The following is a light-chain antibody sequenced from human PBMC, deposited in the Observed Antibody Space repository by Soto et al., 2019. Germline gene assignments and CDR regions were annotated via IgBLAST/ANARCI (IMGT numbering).Light chain of an antibody. J-gene: IGKJ2*01. CDR2: DAS. CDR1: QTFGRTY. V-gene: IGKV3-20*01. Sequence: ESVLTQSQGTLSLSPGERVTLSCRASQTFGRTYLAWYQQKPGQSPRLLIYDASSRATGIPDRFSGSGSGTDFTLTISRLEPEDFAVYYRQQFGTSPLYTFGQGTKLEIK. CDR3: QQFGTSPLYT.